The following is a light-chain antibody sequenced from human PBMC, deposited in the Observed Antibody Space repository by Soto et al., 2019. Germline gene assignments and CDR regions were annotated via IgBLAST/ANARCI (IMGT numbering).Light chain of an antibody. Sequence: EILMTQSPATLSVSPGERATVSCRASQSVSSNLARYQQKPGQAPRLLIYGASTRATGIPARFSGSGSGTEFTLTISSLQSEDFAVYYCQQYNNWWTFGQGTKVDIK. V-gene: IGKV3-15*01. CDR2: GAS. J-gene: IGKJ1*01. CDR3: QQYNNWWT. CDR1: QSVSSN.